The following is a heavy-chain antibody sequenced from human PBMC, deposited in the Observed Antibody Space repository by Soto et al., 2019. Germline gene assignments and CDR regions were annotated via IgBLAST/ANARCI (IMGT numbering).Heavy chain of an antibody. V-gene: IGHV3-15*01. CDR2: IKSKTDGGTT. Sequence: EVQLVESGGGLVKPGGSLRLSCAASGFTFSNAWMSWVRQAPGKGLEWVGRIKSKTDGGTTDYAAPVKGRFTISRDDSKNTLYLQMKSLKTEDTAVYYCTTSAILVKTNWLDPWGQGTLVTVSS. CDR3: TTSAILVKTNWLDP. CDR1: GFTFSNAW. J-gene: IGHJ5*02. D-gene: IGHD2-2*02.